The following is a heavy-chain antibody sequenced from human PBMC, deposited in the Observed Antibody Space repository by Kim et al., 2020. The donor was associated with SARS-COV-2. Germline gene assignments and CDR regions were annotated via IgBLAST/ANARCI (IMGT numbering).Heavy chain of an antibody. Sequence: ASVKVSCKASGYTFTNYVIHWVRQAPGQSLEWMGWINAGNGNTKYSQKFQGRITITGDTSANSACMELSSLRSEDTAVYYCARDRDIVASPYGPLDIWGQGTMVTVSS. CDR2: INAGNGNT. J-gene: IGHJ3*02. V-gene: IGHV1-3*01. CDR1: GYTFTNYV. CDR3: ARDRDIVASPYGPLDI. D-gene: IGHD5-12*01.